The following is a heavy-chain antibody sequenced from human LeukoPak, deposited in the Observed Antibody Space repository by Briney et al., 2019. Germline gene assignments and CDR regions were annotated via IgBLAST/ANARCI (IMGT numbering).Heavy chain of an antibody. Sequence: GGSLRLSCSASGFPFSSYAMLWVRQAPGKGLEYVSALRSHGGSTYYADSVKGRFTIARDNSTNTLYLQMSSLRAEDTAVYYWVTLYPPRRQPGIAVASYYFDYWGQGTLVTVSS. CDR1: GFPFSSYA. CDR2: LRSHGGST. J-gene: IGHJ4*02. V-gene: IGHV3-64D*06. CDR3: VTLYPPRRQPGIAVASYYFDY. D-gene: IGHD6-19*01.